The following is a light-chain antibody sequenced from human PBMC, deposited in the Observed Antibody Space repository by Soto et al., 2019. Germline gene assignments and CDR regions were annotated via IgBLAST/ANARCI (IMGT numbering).Light chain of an antibody. CDR2: AVT. V-gene: IGLV2-11*01. CDR1: SSDVGGYNS. J-gene: IGLJ1*01. Sequence: QSFLTQPRSVSGSPGQSVTISCTGTSSDVGGYNSVSWYQQHPGKAPKLMIYAVTKRPSGVPARFSGSKSGNTASLTISGLQAEDEADYYCCSYAGTYTYVFGTGTKVTVL. CDR3: CSYAGTYTYV.